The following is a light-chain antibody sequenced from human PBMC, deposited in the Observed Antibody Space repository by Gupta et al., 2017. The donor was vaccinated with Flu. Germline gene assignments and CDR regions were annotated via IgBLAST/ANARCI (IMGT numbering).Light chain of an antibody. J-gene: IGLJ2*01. Sequence: QAVLTQPPSASGTPGQRVTISCSGSSSNIGYSSVTWYQQLPGAAPRLLFYSNDQRPSGVPSRFSASKSGTSGSLAISGLQSEDEADDYCASWDDNLSAVIFGGGTKLTVL. CDR1: SSNIGYSS. CDR2: SND. CDR3: ASWDDNLSAVI. V-gene: IGLV1-44*01.